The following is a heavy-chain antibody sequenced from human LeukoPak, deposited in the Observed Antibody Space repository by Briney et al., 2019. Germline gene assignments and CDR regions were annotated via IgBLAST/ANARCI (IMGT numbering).Heavy chain of an antibody. D-gene: IGHD1-1*01. V-gene: IGHV3-66*01. CDR1: GFSVSRNY. Sequence: GGSLRLSCAASGFSVSRNYMTWVRQAPGEGLEWVSLIYSGGSTSYADSVEGRFTISRDNSKNTLYLQMNSLRAEDTAVYYCARKTDHQTGGDYWGQGTLVTVSS. J-gene: IGHJ4*02. CDR3: ARKTDHQTGGDY. CDR2: IYSGGST.